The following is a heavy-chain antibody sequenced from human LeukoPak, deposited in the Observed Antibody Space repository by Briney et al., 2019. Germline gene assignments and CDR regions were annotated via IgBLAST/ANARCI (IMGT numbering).Heavy chain of an antibody. CDR1: GYTLTELS. Sequence: ASVKVSCKVSGYTLTELSMHWVRQAPGKGLEWMGRFDPEDGETIHAQTLQGRVTMTEDTSTDTAYMELSSLRSEDTAVYYCATEALDDSDSYFEYWGQGTLVTVSS. D-gene: IGHD3-10*01. CDR3: ATEALDDSDSYFEY. CDR2: FDPEDGET. J-gene: IGHJ4*02. V-gene: IGHV1-24*01.